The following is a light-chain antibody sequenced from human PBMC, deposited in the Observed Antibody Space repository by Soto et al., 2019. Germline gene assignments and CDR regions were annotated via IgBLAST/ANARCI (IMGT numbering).Light chain of an antibody. CDR2: DAS. Sequence: DIQMTQSPSTLSASVGDRVSITCRASQSVGNSLAWCQQRPGKAPKLLIFDASTLQSGVPSKFSGSGSDTEFTFTISSLQPDDSATYYCQQYNTYGLTFGGGTKVEI. J-gene: IGKJ4*02. CDR1: QSVGNS. CDR3: QQYNTYGLT. V-gene: IGKV1-5*01.